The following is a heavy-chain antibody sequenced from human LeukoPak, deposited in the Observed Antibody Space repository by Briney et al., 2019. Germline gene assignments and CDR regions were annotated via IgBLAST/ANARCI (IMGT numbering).Heavy chain of an antibody. CDR2: IYYSGST. J-gene: IGHJ6*03. Sequence: SETLSLTCTVSGGSISSYYWSWIRQPPGKGLEWIGYIYYSGSTNYNPSLKSRVTISVDTSKNQFSLKLSSVTAADTAVYYCAREGAGSSSYLSYYYYMDVWGKGTTVTVSS. V-gene: IGHV4-59*12. D-gene: IGHD6-6*01. CDR3: AREGAGSSSYLSYYYYMDV. CDR1: GGSISSYY.